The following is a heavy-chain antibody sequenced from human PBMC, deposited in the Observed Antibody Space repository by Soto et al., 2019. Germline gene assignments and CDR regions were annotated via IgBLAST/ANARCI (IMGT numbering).Heavy chain of an antibody. CDR3: ARDQLRPGILYSLGVLLPEYGL. CDR1: GFAFSTFA. CDR2: ISVSGNNA. J-gene: IGHJ4*02. Sequence: QSGGSLRLSCAASGFAFSTFAMTWVRQAPGKGLEWVAAISVSGNNAYYADSVKGRFTISRDNSQNSVFLQMSSLRADDTAVYYCARDQLRPGILYSLGVLLPEYGLWGQGTLVTVSS. V-gene: IGHV3-23*01. D-gene: IGHD3-22*01.